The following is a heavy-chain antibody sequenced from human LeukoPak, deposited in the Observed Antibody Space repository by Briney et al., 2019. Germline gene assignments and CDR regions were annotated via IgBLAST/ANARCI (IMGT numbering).Heavy chain of an antibody. CDR2: IYTSGST. Sequence: PSETLSLTCTVSGGSISSGGYYWSWIRQHPGKGLEWIGYIYTSGSTNYNPSLKSRVTISADTSKNQFSLKLSSVTAADTAVYYCARRVVAAKGSAFDIWGQGTMVTVSS. D-gene: IGHD2-15*01. CDR1: GGSISSGGYY. CDR3: ARRVVAAKGSAFDI. J-gene: IGHJ3*02. V-gene: IGHV4-61*08.